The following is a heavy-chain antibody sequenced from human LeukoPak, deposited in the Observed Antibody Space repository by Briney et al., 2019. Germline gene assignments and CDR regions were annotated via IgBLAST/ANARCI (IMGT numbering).Heavy chain of an antibody. Sequence: ASAKVSCKASGYSFISFYIHWVRQAPGQGLEWMGVINPSGGSTAYAQQCQGRVTMTRDTSTSTVYMELSSLRSEDTDVYYCARYSLIGTTPFDYWGQGTLVTVSS. J-gene: IGHJ4*02. CDR2: INPSGGST. CDR1: GYSFISFY. D-gene: IGHD1-1*01. V-gene: IGHV1-46*01. CDR3: ARYSLIGTTPFDY.